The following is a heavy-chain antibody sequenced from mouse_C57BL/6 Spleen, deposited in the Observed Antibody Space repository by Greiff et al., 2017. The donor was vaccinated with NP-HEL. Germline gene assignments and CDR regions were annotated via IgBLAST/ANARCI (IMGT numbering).Heavy chain of an antibody. CDR1: GYTFTSYW. V-gene: IGHV1-64*01. D-gene: IGHD2-4*01. CDR2: IHPNSGST. CDR3: ARDYYESYWYFDV. Sequence: QVQLQQPGAELVKPGASVKLSCKASGYTFTSYWMHWVKQRPGQGLEWIGMIHPNSGSTNYNEKFKSKATLTVDKSSSTAYMQLSSLTSEDSAVYYCARDYYESYWYFDVWGTGTTVTVSS. J-gene: IGHJ1*03.